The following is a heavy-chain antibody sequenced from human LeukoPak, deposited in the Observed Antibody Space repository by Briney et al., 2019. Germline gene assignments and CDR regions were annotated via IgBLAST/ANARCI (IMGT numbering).Heavy chain of an antibody. V-gene: IGHV4-34*01. Sequence: RPSETLSLTCAVYGGSFSDYYWSWIRQPPGKGLQWIGEINHSGSTNYNPSLKSRVTISVDTSKNQFSLKLSPVTAADTAVYYCARALAHRHCGQGTLVTVSS. CDR1: GGSFSDYY. CDR2: INHSGST. CDR3: ARALAHRH. J-gene: IGHJ4*02. D-gene: IGHD3-16*02.